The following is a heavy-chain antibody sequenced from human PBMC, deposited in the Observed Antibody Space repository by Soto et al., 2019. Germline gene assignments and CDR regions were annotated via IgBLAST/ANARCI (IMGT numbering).Heavy chain of an antibody. CDR2: IYYSGST. Sequence: QVQLQESGPGLVKPSETLSLTCTVSGGSISSYYWSWIRQPPGKGLEWIGYIYYSGSTNYNPSLKSRVTIAVDTYKNQFSLKLSSVTAVDTAGYYCASAGSGSLFDYWGQGTLVTVSS. J-gene: IGHJ4*02. CDR1: GGSISSYY. D-gene: IGHD6-19*01. V-gene: IGHV4-59*01. CDR3: ASAGSGSLFDY.